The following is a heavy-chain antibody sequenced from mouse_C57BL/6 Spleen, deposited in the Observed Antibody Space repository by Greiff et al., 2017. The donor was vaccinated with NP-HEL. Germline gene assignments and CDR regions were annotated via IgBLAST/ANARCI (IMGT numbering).Heavy chain of an antibody. D-gene: IGHD2-4*01. J-gene: IGHJ3*01. CDR2: IYPGSGST. Sequence: VQLQQPGAELVKPGASVKMSCKASGYTFTSYWITWVKQRPGQGLEWIGDIYPGSGSTNYNEKFKSKATLTVDTSSSTAYMQLSSLTSEDSAVYYCAKPSDYDFPWFAYWGQGTLVTVSA. CDR1: GYTFTSYW. CDR3: AKPSDYDFPWFAY. V-gene: IGHV1-55*01.